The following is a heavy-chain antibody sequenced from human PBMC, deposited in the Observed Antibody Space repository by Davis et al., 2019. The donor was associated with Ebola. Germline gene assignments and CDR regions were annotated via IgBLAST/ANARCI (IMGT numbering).Heavy chain of an antibody. D-gene: IGHD4-11*01. CDR3: ATQRGDYRVDH. CDR2: VNHSGST. J-gene: IGHJ4*01. V-gene: IGHV4-34*01. CDR1: GGSFSGYY. Sequence: MHSETLSLTCAVYGGSFSGYYWIWIRQPPGKGLEWIGEVNHSGSTNYNPSLKSRVTISVDTSKNQFSLKLTSVTAGDTGVYYCATQRGDYRVDHWGQGTLVTVSS.